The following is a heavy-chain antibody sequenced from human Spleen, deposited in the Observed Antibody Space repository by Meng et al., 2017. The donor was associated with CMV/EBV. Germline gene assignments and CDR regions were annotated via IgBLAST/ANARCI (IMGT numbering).Heavy chain of an antibody. CDR2: IYYSGST. V-gene: IGHV4-59*01. Sequence: SETLSLTCTVSRDSISSYYWSWIRQPPGKGLEWIGYIYYSGSTNYNPSLKSRVSISVDTSKNQFSLKLSSVTAADTAVYYCARQVEPSGGYFDLWGRGTLVTVSS. CDR1: RDSISSYY. J-gene: IGHJ2*01. CDR3: ARQVEPSGGYFDL. D-gene: IGHD1-14*01.